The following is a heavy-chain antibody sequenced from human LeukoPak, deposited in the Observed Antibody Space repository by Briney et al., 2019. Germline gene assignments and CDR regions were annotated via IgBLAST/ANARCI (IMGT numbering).Heavy chain of an antibody. D-gene: IGHD1-20*01. J-gene: IGHJ4*02. Sequence: GGSLRLSCAASGFAFRNFWMSWVGQAPGKGRELVANTKQDGSGKYYVDSVEGRFTVSRDNAKNSLYLQMNSLRAEDTAVYYCARENYNWNPDQGYKVFDYWGQGILVTVSS. CDR3: ARENYNWNPDQGYKVFDY. CDR2: TKQDGSGK. V-gene: IGHV3-7*01. CDR1: GFAFRNFW.